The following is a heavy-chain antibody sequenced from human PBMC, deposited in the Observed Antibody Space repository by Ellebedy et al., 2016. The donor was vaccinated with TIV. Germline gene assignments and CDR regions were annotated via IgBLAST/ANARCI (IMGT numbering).Heavy chain of an antibody. V-gene: IGHV7-4-1*02. CDR3: ARTGIWGNAFDI. Sequence: AASVKVSCKASGYTFASYGVNWVRQAPGQGLEWMGWINTNSGNPTYAQAFTGRLVFSLDTSVSTAYLQISSLRAEDSSVYYCARTGIWGNAFDIWGQGTMVTVSS. CDR1: GYTFASYG. D-gene: IGHD7-27*01. J-gene: IGHJ3*02. CDR2: INTNSGNP.